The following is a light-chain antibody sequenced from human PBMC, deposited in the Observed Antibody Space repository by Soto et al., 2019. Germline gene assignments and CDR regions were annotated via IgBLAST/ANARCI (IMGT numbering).Light chain of an antibody. J-gene: IGKJ2*01. Sequence: IQLTQSPSSLPASVGDRVTITCRASQGITTYLAWYHQKPGKAPKLLIYAASALQSGVPSRFSGSGSGTDFTLTISSLQPEDVATYYCLQINSYPYTFGQGTKLEIK. CDR2: AAS. CDR1: QGITTY. CDR3: LQINSYPYT. V-gene: IGKV1-9*01.